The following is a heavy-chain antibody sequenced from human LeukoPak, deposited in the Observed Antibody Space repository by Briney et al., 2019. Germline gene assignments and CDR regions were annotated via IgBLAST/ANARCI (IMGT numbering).Heavy chain of an antibody. CDR2: INHSGST. D-gene: IGHD3-22*01. J-gene: IGHJ5*02. Sequence: PSETLSLTCAVYGGSFSGYYWSWIRQPPGKGLEWIGEINHSGSTNYNPSLKSRVTISVDTPKTQFSLTLSSVTAADTAVYYCARRPSSGPSGFGPWGQGTLVTVSS. CDR3: ARRPSSGPSGFGP. CDR1: GGSFSGYY. V-gene: IGHV4-34*01.